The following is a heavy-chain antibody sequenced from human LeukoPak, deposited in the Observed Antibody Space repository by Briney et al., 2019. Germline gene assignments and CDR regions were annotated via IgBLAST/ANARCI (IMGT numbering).Heavy chain of an antibody. J-gene: IGHJ4*02. CDR3: AKGITIFGVVDYFDY. CDR1: GFTFSRNG. V-gene: IGHV3-30*18. Sequence: QTGGSLRLSCEASGFTFSRNGMHWVRQAPGKGLEWVAVISYDGSNKYYADSVKGRFTISRDNSKNTLYLQMNSLRAEDTAVYYCAKGITIFGVVDYFDYWGQGTLVTVSS. D-gene: IGHD3-3*01. CDR2: ISYDGSNK.